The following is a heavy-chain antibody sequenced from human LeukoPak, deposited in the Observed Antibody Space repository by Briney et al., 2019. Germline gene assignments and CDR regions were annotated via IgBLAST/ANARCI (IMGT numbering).Heavy chain of an antibody. CDR2: IYHTGST. J-gene: IGHJ5*02. D-gene: IGHD3-10*01. CDR3: ARNKGRYGSGRVHFDP. Sequence: SETLSLTCAVSGGSISGTYWYSWVRQPPGKGLEWIGEIYHTGSTNYNPSLKSRVTISVDKSKNQFSLKLSSVTAADTAVYYCARNKGRYGSGRVHFDPWGQGTLVTVSS. CDR1: GGSISGTYW. V-gene: IGHV4-4*02.